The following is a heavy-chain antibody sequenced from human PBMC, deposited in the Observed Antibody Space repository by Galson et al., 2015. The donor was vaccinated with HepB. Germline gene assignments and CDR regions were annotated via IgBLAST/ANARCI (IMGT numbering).Heavy chain of an antibody. V-gene: IGHV3-21*03. CDR3: TTPRVIKDWYFDL. D-gene: IGHD3-22*01. CDR2: IDSSSTHI. Sequence: SLRLSCAASGFTFSRYSMNWVRQAPGKGLDWVSSIDSSSTHIYCADSVRGRFTISRHNAKNSLYLQMNSLKTEDTAVYYCTTPRVIKDWYFDLWGRGTLVTVSS. J-gene: IGHJ2*01. CDR1: GFTFSRYS.